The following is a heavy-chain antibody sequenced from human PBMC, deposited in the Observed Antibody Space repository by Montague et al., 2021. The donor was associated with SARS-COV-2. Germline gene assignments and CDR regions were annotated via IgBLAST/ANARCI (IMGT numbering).Heavy chain of an antibody. CDR1: GFTFSDYY. J-gene: IGHJ6*02. CDR2: IAISGTTI. Sequence: SLRLSCAASGFTFSDYYMSWIRQAPGKGLEWLSYIAISGTTIYYADSVKARVTISRDDAENSLYLQMNSLRAEDTAVYYCARGRGSYYVPYYYYYVMDVWGQRTTVTVSS. D-gene: IGHD3-10*01. V-gene: IGHV3-11*01. CDR3: ARGRGSYYVPYYYYYVMDV.